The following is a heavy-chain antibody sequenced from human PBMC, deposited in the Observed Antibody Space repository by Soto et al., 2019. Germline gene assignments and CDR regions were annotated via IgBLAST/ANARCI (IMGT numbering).Heavy chain of an antibody. CDR3: ARATFYQRGLTTYYFDY. J-gene: IGHJ4*02. CDR1: GGSISTYY. D-gene: IGHD6-25*01. V-gene: IGHV4-59*08. CDR2: IYYSGST. Sequence: SETLFLTCTVSGGSISTYYWSWIRQPPGKGLEWIGYIYYSGSTNYNPSLKSRVTISVDTSKNQFSLNLSSVTAADTAVYYCARATFYQRGLTTYYFDYWGQGSLVTVSS.